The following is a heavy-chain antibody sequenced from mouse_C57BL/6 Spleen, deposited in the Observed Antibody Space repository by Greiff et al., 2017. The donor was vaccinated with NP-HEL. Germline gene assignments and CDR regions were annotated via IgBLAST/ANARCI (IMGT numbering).Heavy chain of an antibody. D-gene: IGHD1-1*01. CDR1: GYTFTSYW. CDR3: ARDGSHPMDY. V-gene: IGHV1-50*01. Sequence: QVQLQQPGAELVKPGASVKLSCKASGYTFTSYWMQWVKQRPGQGLEWIGEIDPSDSYTNYNQKFKGKATVTVDTSSSTAYMQLSSLTSEDSAVYYCARDGSHPMDYWGQGTSVTVSS. CDR2: IDPSDSYT. J-gene: IGHJ4*01.